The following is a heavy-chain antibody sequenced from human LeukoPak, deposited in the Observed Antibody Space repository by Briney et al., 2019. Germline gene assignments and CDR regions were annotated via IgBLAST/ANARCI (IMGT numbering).Heavy chain of an antibody. D-gene: IGHD6-19*01. CDR1: GFTFSSYA. J-gene: IGHJ4*02. CDR3: AKMLVSSGYYGIDY. Sequence: GGSLRLSCVASGFTFSSYAMSWVRQAPGKGLEWVSAIRGSGGSTYYADSVKGRFTISRDNSKNTPYLQMNSLRAEDTAVYYCAKMLVSSGYYGIDYWGQGTLVTVSS. CDR2: IRGSGGST. V-gene: IGHV3-23*01.